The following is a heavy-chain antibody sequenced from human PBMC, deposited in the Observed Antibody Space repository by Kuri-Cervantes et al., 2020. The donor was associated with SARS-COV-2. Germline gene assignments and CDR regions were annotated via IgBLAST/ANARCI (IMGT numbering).Heavy chain of an antibody. Sequence: SETLSLTCIVSGGSISSSGHYWGWVRQPPGKGLEWIGSIFFSGSTYYTPSLKSRVTISVDTSKNQFSLKLTSVTVTDTAVYYCGRQASDWHIDYWGQGTLVTVSS. CDR1: GGSISSSGHY. D-gene: IGHD3-9*01. CDR2: IFFSGST. V-gene: IGHV4-39*01. J-gene: IGHJ4*02. CDR3: GRQASDWHIDY.